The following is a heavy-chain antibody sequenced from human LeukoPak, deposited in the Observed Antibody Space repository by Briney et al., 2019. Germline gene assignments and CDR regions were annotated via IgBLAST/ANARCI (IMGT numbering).Heavy chain of an antibody. CDR1: GFTFSSYA. CDR3: AKDWGYYDSSGLDY. Sequence: PGGSLRLSCAASGFTFSSYAMSWVRQAPGKGLEWVSAISGSGGSTYYADSVKGRFTISRDNSKNTLYLQMNSLRAEDTAVYYCAKDWGYYDSSGLDYWGQGTLVTVSS. V-gene: IGHV3-23*01. D-gene: IGHD3-22*01. J-gene: IGHJ4*02. CDR2: ISGSGGST.